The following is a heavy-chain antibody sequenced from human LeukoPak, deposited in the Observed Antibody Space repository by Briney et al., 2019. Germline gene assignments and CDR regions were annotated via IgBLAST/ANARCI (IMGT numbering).Heavy chain of an antibody. CDR2: INWNGGST. CDR1: GFTFDDYG. D-gene: IGHD3-22*01. J-gene: IGHJ4*02. Sequence: GGSLRLSCAASGFTFDDYGMSWVRQAPGKGLEWVSGINWNGGSTGYADSVKGRFTISRDNDKTSLYLQMNSLRAEDTDLYYCAREGEYYDSKPSFFDYWGQGTLVTVSS. V-gene: IGHV3-20*04. CDR3: AREGEYYDSKPSFFDY.